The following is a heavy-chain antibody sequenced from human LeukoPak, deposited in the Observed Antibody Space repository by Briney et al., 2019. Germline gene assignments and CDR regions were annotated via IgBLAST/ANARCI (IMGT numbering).Heavy chain of an antibody. J-gene: IGHJ4*02. Sequence: GGSLRLSCAAPGVTFSRYSMRWVRQAPGKGLEYVSAISNSGGSTYYAKSVKGRFTLSRDNSKTTLYLQMGRLRAEDMAVYYCARPSIAAREADYWGQGTLVTVSS. CDR1: GVTFSRYS. D-gene: IGHD6-6*01. CDR3: ARPSIAAREADY. CDR2: ISNSGGST. V-gene: IGHV3-64*01.